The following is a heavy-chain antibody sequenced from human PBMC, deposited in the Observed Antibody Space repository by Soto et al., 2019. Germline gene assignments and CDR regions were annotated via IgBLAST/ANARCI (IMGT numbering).Heavy chain of an antibody. V-gene: IGHV1-69*01. Sequence: QVQLAQSGAAVRKPGSSMKVSCKASGDTFLISAVTWLRQVPGQGLEWVGGLVPLFGGSQYGPKFEGRVTFTADESTRTAYMELNHLTSADTAVYYCATDLGGSAPVDHWGQGTLVTVSS. D-gene: IGHD3-16*01. J-gene: IGHJ5*02. CDR3: ATDLGGSAPVDH. CDR2: LVPLFGGS. CDR1: GDTFLISA.